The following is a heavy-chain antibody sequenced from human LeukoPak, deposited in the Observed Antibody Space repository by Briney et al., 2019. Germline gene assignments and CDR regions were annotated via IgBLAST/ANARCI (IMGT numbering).Heavy chain of an antibody. D-gene: IGHD5-18*01. CDR2: INVGNGNT. CDR1: GYTFTSYA. V-gene: IGHV1-3*01. CDR3: ARESPQRSGYGYPH. J-gene: IGHJ4*02. Sequence: GASVKVSCKASGYTFTSYAIHWVRQAPGQRLEWMGWINVGNGNTQYSQKFQGRVTITRDTSASTAYMELSSLRSEDTAVYFCARESPQRSGYGYPHWGQGTLVTVSS.